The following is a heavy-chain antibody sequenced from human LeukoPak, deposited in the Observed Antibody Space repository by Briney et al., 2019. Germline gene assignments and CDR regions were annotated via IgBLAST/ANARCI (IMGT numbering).Heavy chain of an antibody. CDR1: GFTFSSYG. CDR3: ARSSGTHYVADY. Sequence: GRSLRLSCAASGFTFSSYGMHWVRQAPGKGLEWVAVIWYDGSNKYYADSVKGRFTISRDNSKNSLYLQMSSLRTEDTALYYCARSSGTHYVADYWGQGTLVTVSS. CDR2: IWYDGSNK. D-gene: IGHD1-26*01. V-gene: IGHV3-33*03. J-gene: IGHJ4*02.